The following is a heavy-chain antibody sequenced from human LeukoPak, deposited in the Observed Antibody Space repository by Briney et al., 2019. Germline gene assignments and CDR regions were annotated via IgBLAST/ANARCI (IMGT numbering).Heavy chain of an antibody. Sequence: SETLSLTYTVSGGSISSSSYYWGWLRQPPGKGLEWIGSIYYSESTYYNPSLKSRATRSVDTSKHPFSLTLSPVTARGTAVYHCARGRDSSSWHNVGYWGQGTLVTVSS. CDR3: ARGRDSSSWHNVGY. V-gene: IGHV4-39*01. CDR2: IYYSEST. D-gene: IGHD6-13*01. CDR1: GGSISSSSYY. J-gene: IGHJ4*02.